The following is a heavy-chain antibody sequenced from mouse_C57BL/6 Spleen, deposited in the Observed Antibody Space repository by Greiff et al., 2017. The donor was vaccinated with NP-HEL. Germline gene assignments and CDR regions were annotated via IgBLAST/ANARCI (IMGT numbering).Heavy chain of an antibody. Sequence: QVQLKESGPGLVQPSQSLSITCTVSGFSLTSYGVHWVRQPPGKGLEWLGVIWSGGSTDYNAAFISRLSISKDNSKSQVFFKMNSLQADDTAIYYCAKTITTVVAPYAMDHWGQGTSVTVSS. J-gene: IGHJ4*01. D-gene: IGHD1-1*01. CDR1: GFSLTSYG. CDR2: IWSGGST. CDR3: AKTITTVVAPYAMDH. V-gene: IGHV2-4*01.